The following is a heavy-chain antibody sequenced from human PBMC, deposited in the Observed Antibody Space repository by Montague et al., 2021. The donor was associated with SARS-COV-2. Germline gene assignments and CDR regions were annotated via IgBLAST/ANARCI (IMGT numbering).Heavy chain of an antibody. Sequence: SETLSLTCTVSGASINIGTYYWTWIRQSPGKPLEWVGYIHDSGTTNYNPSLKSRVTSLEDTSRNQFSLNLNSVTAADTAVYYCARGDCSGCFRYYGVAFDFWGQGTMVTVS. V-gene: IGHV4-61*01. CDR3: ARGDCSGCFRYYGVAFDF. D-gene: IGHD2-15*01. J-gene: IGHJ3*01. CDR2: IHDSGTT. CDR1: GASINIGTYY.